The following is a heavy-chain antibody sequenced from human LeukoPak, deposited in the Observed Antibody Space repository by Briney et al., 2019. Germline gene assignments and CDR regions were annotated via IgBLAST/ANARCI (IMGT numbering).Heavy chain of an antibody. D-gene: IGHD3-16*01. CDR1: GGSFTSNA. Sequence: ASVKVSCKASGGSFTSNAVSWVRQAPGQGPEWVGRIIPMLGFATYAQSFQGRVTISADRSATTAFLELRSLRAPHNAVFFCAKNQGETSLGENLFDPGGQGT. V-gene: IGHV1-69*04. CDR3: AKNQGETSLGENLFDP. J-gene: IGHJ5*02. CDR2: IIPMLGFA.